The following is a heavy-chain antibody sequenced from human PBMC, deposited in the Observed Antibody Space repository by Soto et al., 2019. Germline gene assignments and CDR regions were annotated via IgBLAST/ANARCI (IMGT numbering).Heavy chain of an antibody. V-gene: IGHV3-23*01. CDR3: ASNTRYDPPDY. Sequence: EVQLLESGGGLVQPGGSLRLSCAASGFTFSSYAMSWVRQAPGKGLAWVSGISVSGGSTYYADSVKGRFTISRENSKNTLYLQMNSLRAEDTAVYYCASNTRYDPPDYWGQGTLVTVSS. CDR1: GFTFSSYA. CDR2: ISVSGGST. D-gene: IGHD3-16*01. J-gene: IGHJ4*02.